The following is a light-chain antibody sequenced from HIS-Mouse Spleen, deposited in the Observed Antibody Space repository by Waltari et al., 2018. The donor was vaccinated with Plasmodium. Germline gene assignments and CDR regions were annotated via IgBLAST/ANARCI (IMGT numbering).Light chain of an antibody. Sequence: QPVLTQPPSASASLGASVTLTCTLSSGYSNYKVDWYQQRPGKGPRFVMRVGTGGIVGSNGGGIPDGFSVLGSGLNRYLTIKNIQEEDESDYHCGADHGSGSNFDWVFGGGTKLTVL. CDR2: VGTGGIVG. CDR3: GADHGSGSNFDWV. CDR1: SGYSNYK. J-gene: IGLJ3*02. V-gene: IGLV9-49*01.